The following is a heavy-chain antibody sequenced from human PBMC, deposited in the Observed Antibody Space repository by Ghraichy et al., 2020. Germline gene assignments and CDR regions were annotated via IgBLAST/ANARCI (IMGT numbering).Heavy chain of an antibody. D-gene: IGHD6-13*01. CDR2: ISSSSSYT. J-gene: IGHJ6*02. CDR3: ARDQYSSSWYPGPYYYYGMDV. Sequence: GESLNISCAASGFTFSDYYMSWIRQAPGKGLEWVSYISSSSSYTNYADSVKGRFTISRDNAKNSLYLQMNSLRAEDTAVYYCARDQYSSSWYPGPYYYYGMDVWGQGTTVTVSS. CDR1: GFTFSDYY. V-gene: IGHV3-11*06.